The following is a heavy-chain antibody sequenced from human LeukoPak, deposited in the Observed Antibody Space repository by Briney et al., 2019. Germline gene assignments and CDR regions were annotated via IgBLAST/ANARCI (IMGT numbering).Heavy chain of an antibody. V-gene: IGHV1-18*01. J-gene: IGHJ6*03. CDR2: ISAYNGNT. D-gene: IGHD6-13*01. CDR3: ARDPAAAAGKYYYYYYMDV. CDR1: GYTFTSYG. Sequence: GASVKVSCKASGYTFTSYGISWVRQAPGQGLEWMGWISAYNGNTNYAQKLQGRVTMTTDTSTSTAYMELRSLRSDDTAVYYCARDPAAAAGKYYYYYYMDVWGKGTTVTVSS.